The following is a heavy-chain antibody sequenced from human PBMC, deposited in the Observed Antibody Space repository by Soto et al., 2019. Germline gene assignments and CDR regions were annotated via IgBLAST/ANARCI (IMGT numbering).Heavy chain of an antibody. J-gene: IGHJ5*02. D-gene: IGHD2-21*02. CDR3: ATFCGDCPSFDH. CDR1: GGTFRSCT. CDR2: IVPIRGMV. Sequence: QVQLVQSGAEVKKPGSSVKVSCKASGGTFRSCTFNWVRQAPELGIEWMGRIVPIRGMVNYAENFQGRVTIPADNSTTTAYMELSSLISEDTAVYYCATFCGDCPSFDHWGQGTLVTVSS. V-gene: IGHV1-69*02.